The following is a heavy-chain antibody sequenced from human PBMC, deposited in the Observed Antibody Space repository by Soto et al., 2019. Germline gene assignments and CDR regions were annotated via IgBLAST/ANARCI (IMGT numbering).Heavy chain of an antibody. CDR1: GFTFSSYA. V-gene: IGHV3-30-3*01. Sequence: GGSLRLSCAASGFTFSSYAMHWVRQAPGKGLEWVAVISYDGSNKYYADSVKGRFTISRDSSKNTLYLQMNSLRGEDTAVYYCARGPSSLTRFDYWGQGTLVTVSS. J-gene: IGHJ4*02. D-gene: IGHD2-2*01. CDR2: ISYDGSNK. CDR3: ARGPSSLTRFDY.